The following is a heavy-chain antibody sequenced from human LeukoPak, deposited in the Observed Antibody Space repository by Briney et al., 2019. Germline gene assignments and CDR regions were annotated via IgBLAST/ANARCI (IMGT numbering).Heavy chain of an antibody. CDR3: AVVDTAMVHDN. CDR2: INPNSGGT. J-gene: IGHJ4*02. D-gene: IGHD5-18*01. CDR1: AGTFSSYA. Sequence: ASVKVSCKASAGTFSSYAISWVRQAPGQGLEWMGRINPNSGGTNYAQKFQGRVTMTRDTSISTAYMELSRLRSDDTAVYYCAVVDTAMVHDNWGQGTLVTVSS. V-gene: IGHV1-2*06.